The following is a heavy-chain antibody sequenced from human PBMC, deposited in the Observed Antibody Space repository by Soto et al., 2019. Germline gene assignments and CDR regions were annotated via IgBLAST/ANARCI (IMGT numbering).Heavy chain of an antibody. V-gene: IGHV3-48*01. J-gene: IGHJ4*02. CDR2: ISSISSTI. CDR3: ARDDYGDGGNYFDY. CDR1: GFTFSSYS. D-gene: IGHD4-17*01. Sequence: GGSLRLSCAASGFTFSSYSMNWVRQAPGKGLEWFSYISSISSTIYYADSVKGRFTISRDIAKNSLYLQMNSLRAEDTVVYYCARDDYGDGGNYFDYWGQGTLVTVSS.